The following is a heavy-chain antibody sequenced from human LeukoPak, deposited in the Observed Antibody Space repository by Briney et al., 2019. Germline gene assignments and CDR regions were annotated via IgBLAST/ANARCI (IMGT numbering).Heavy chain of an antibody. J-gene: IGHJ4*02. V-gene: IGHV1-69*13. CDR1: GGTFSSYA. D-gene: IGHD6-19*01. CDR2: IIPIIGTA. Sequence: SVKVSCKASGGTFSSYAISWVRQAPGQGLEWMGGIIPIIGTANYAQKFQGRVAITADESTSTAYMELSSLRSEQTAVYYCARYCPSSLNLLAGVTFLSVDYCGQ. CDR3: ARYCPSSLNLLAGVTFLSVDY.